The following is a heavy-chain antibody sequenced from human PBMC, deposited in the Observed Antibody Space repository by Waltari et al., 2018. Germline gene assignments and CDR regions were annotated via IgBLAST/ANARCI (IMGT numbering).Heavy chain of an antibody. Sequence: QVQLQESGPGLVKPSETLSLTCTVSGGSISSYYWSWIRQPPGKGLEWIGYIYYSGSTNYNPSLKSRVTISVDTSKNQFSLKLSSVTAADTAVYYCARFITMVRGVDYWGQGTLVTVSS. CDR2: IYYSGST. D-gene: IGHD3-10*01. J-gene: IGHJ4*02. V-gene: IGHV4-59*01. CDR3: ARFITMVRGVDY. CDR1: GGSISSYY.